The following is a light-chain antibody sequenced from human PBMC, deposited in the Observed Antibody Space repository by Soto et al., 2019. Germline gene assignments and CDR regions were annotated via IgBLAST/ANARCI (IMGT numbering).Light chain of an antibody. J-gene: IGKJ2*01. CDR1: QSISNY. V-gene: IGKV1-39*01. CDR3: HQSYSSPPT. Sequence: DIPMTQSPSSLSASVGDRVTITCRASQSISNYLNWYQHKPGKAPNLLIYAASTLQSGVPSRFSGSRSGTDFTLTITHLQPEDFATYYCHQSYSSPPTFGQGTKLEIK. CDR2: AAS.